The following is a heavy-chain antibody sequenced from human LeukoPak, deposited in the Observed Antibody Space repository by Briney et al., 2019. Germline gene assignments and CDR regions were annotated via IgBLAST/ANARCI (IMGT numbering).Heavy chain of an antibody. CDR2: VYHSGST. D-gene: IGHD3-10*01. CDR1: GYSISSGYY. V-gene: IGHV4-38-2*02. Sequence: SETLSLTCTVSGYSISSGYYWGWIRQPPGKGLEWTGSVYHSGSTYYNPSLKSRVTISVDTSKNQFSLKLTSVTAADTAVYYCARGAGSPHLFDYWGQGALVTVSS. J-gene: IGHJ4*02. CDR3: ARGAGSPHLFDY.